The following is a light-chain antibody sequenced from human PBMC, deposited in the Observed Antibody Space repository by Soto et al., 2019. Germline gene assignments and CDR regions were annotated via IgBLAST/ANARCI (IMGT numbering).Light chain of an antibody. CDR2: GAS. V-gene: IGKV3-20*01. J-gene: IGKJ1*01. CDR1: QSVSKY. CDR3: QQCGGSPQT. Sequence: EIVLTQSPGTLALSPGEGATLSCRASQSVSKYLAWYQQKPGQAPRLLIYGASSRATGIPDSFSGSGSGTDFTLTISRLEPEDFAVYYCQQCGGSPQTFGQGTKVEIK.